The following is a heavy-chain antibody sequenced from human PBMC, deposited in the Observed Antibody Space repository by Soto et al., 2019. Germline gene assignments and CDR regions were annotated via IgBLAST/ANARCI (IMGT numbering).Heavy chain of an antibody. Sequence: SETLSLTCAVSGGSISSCGYSWSWIRQPPGKGLEWIGYIYHSGSTYYNPSLKSRVTISVDRSKNQFSLKLSSVTAADTAVYYCARFKDFGSGRGYYYYGMDVWGQGTTVTVSS. CDR2: IYHSGST. D-gene: IGHD3-10*01. CDR3: ARFKDFGSGRGYYYYGMDV. J-gene: IGHJ6*02. CDR1: GGSISSCGYS. V-gene: IGHV4-30-2*01.